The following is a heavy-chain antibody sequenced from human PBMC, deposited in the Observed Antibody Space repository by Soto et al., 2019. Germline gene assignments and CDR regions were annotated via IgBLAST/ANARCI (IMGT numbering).Heavy chain of an antibody. V-gene: IGHV4-59*08. CDR3: ARHTTYYDSSGYYLRYFDY. Sequence: SETLSLTCTVSGGSISSYYWSWIRQPPGKGLEWIGYIYYSGSTNYNPSLKSRVTISVDTSKNQFSLKLSSVTAADTAVYYCARHTTYYDSSGYYLRYFDYWGQGTLVTVSS. CDR1: GGSISSYY. CDR2: IYYSGST. J-gene: IGHJ4*02. D-gene: IGHD3-22*01.